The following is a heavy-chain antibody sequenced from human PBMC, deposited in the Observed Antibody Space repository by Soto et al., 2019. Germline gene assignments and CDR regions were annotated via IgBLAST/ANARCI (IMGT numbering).Heavy chain of an antibody. J-gene: IGHJ3*02. CDR1: GYTFTNYG. CDR3: ARAYGSGSYYNNPGAFDI. D-gene: IGHD3-10*01. Sequence: ASVKVSCKASGYTFTNYGINWVRQAPGQGLEWMGWISAYNGNTNYAQKLQGRVTMTTDTSTNTAYMELRSLRSDDTAVYYCARAYGSGSYYNNPGAFDIWGQGTMVTVSS. CDR2: ISAYNGNT. V-gene: IGHV1-18*01.